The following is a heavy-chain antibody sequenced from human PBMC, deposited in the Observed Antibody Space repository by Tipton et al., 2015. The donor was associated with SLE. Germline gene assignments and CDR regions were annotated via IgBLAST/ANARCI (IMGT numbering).Heavy chain of an antibody. J-gene: IGHJ4*02. D-gene: IGHD6-19*01. V-gene: IGHV3-64*01. Sequence: SLRLSCAASGFTFSSYAMHWVRQAPGKGLEYVSAISSNGGSTYYANSVKGRFTISRDNSKNTLYLQMGSLRAEDMAVYYCARARGIAVAGAFFDYWGQGTLVTVSS. CDR3: ARARGIAVAGAFFDY. CDR1: GFTFSSYA. CDR2: ISSNGGST.